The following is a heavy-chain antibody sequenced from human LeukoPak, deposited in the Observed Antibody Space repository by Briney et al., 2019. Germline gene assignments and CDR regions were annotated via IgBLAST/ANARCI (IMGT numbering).Heavy chain of an antibody. D-gene: IGHD3-16*01. CDR1: GGSISSSSYY. CDR2: IYYSGST. V-gene: IGHV4-39*07. CDR3: ARGRLRAGGYYYYYYMDV. J-gene: IGHJ6*03. Sequence: PSETLSLTCTVSGGSISSSSYYWGWIRQPPGKGLEWIGSIYYSGSTNYSPSLKSRVTISVDTSKNQFSLKLSSVTAADTAVYYCARGRLRAGGYYYYYYMDVWGKGATVTVSS.